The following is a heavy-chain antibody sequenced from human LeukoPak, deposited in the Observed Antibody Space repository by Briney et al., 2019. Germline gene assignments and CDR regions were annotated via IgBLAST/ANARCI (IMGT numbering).Heavy chain of an antibody. J-gene: IGHJ4*02. CDR1: GFTFSSYG. CDR2: IRYDGSNK. D-gene: IGHD2-2*02. Sequence: SGGSLRLSCAASGFTFSSYGMHWVRQAPGKGLEWVAFIRYDGSNKYYADSVKGRFTISRDNSKNTLYLQMNSLRAEDTAVYYCAKDYYSSTSCYNNYFDYWGQGTLVTVSS. V-gene: IGHV3-30*02. CDR3: AKDYYSSTSCYNNYFDY.